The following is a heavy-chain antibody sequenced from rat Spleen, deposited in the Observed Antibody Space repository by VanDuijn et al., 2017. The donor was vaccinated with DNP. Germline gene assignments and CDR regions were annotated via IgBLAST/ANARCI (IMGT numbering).Heavy chain of an antibody. Sequence: EVQLVESGGGLVQPGRSLKVSCAVSGFTFSNYYMAWVRQAPKKGLEWVATISSSGSRTYYADSVKGRFTISRDKTKSSLYLQMNSLKSEDTATYYCARGGRSYFDYWGQGVMVTVSS. CDR3: ARGGRSYFDY. J-gene: IGHJ2*01. D-gene: IGHD1-11*01. CDR2: ISSSGSRT. CDR1: GFTFSNYY. V-gene: IGHV5-22*01.